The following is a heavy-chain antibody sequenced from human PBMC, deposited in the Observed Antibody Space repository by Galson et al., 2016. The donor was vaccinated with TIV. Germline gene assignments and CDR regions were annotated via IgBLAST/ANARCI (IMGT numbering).Heavy chain of an antibody. Sequence: ETLSLTCTVAGGFVHSSSYFWGRIRQPPGKGLEWIGTFFYTESTYYNPSLQSRVTMSEDTCKNQFSLRLSSVTAADTDVFYCARVVVLLELVWYFDLWGQGTLVTVSS. CDR2: FFYTEST. CDR3: ARVVVLLELVWYFDL. V-gene: IGHV4-39*01. D-gene: IGHD2-8*01. CDR1: GGFVHSSSYF. J-gene: IGHJ2*01.